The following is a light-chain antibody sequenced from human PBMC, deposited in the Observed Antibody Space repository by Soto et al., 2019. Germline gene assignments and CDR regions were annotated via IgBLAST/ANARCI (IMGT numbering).Light chain of an antibody. CDR2: DAS. V-gene: IGKV1-5*01. J-gene: IGKJ5*01. Sequence: DIQMTQSPSTLSASVGERVTITFRASQSVTNWLAWYQQKPGEAPKLLIYDASTLQSGVPPRFSGSGSGTEFTLTISSLQPEDFASYYCQKLDTYPLTFGQGTRLEI. CDR1: QSVTNW. CDR3: QKLDTYPLT.